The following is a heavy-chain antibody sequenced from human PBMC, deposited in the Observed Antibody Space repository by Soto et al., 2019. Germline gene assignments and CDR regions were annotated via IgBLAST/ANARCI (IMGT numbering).Heavy chain of an antibody. CDR1: GGSISSGGYS. CDR3: ARALSSSWYRAFDY. V-gene: IGHV4-30-2*01. Sequence: SETLSLTCAVSGGSISSGGYSWSWIRQPPGKGLEWIGYIYHSGSTYYNPSLKSRVTISVDTSKNQFSLKLSSVTAADTAVYYCARALSSSWYRAFDYWGQGTLVTVSS. CDR2: IYHSGST. J-gene: IGHJ4*02. D-gene: IGHD6-13*01.